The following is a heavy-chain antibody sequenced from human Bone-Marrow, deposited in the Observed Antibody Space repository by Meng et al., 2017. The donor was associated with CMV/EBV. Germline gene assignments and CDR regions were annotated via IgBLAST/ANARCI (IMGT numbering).Heavy chain of an antibody. Sequence: SLKISCAASGFTFSSYGMHWVRQAPGKGLEWVAVIWYDGSNKYYADSVKGRFTISRDNSKNTLYLQMNSLRAEDTAVYYCAKEVGNGRYRNAFDIWGQGTMVTISS. CDR1: GFTFSSYG. CDR3: AKEVGNGRYRNAFDI. CDR2: IWYDGSNK. J-gene: IGHJ3*02. V-gene: IGHV3-33*06. D-gene: IGHD1-26*01.